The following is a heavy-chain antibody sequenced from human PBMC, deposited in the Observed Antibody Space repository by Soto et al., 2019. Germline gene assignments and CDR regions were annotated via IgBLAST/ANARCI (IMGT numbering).Heavy chain of an antibody. V-gene: IGHV4-31*03. CDR2: IYYSGST. Sequence: QVQLQESGPGLVKPSQTLSLTCTVSGGSISSGGYYWSWIRQHPGKGLEWIGYIYYSGSTYYNPSLKSRVTISVDTSKNQFYLKLSSVTAADTAVYYCARECAAAGNFDYWVQGTLVTVSS. D-gene: IGHD6-13*01. J-gene: IGHJ4*02. CDR1: GGSISSGGYY. CDR3: ARECAAAGNFDY.